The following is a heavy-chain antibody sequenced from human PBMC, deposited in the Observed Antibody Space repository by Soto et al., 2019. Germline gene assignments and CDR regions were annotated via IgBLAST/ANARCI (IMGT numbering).Heavy chain of an antibody. CDR3: ARGIPGHYGFDI. V-gene: IGHV3-74*01. CDR1: GFSFSSHW. CDR2: MKGDGSTS. Sequence: EAQLSESGGDFVQPGGSLRLSCAASGFSFSSHWMHWVRQAPGKGLVWLSRMKGDGSTSHYADSVKGRLTMSRDNARNTVYLQMNSLRVEDTAVYYCARGIPGHYGFDIWGQGTMVTVSS. J-gene: IGHJ3*02. D-gene: IGHD3-10*01.